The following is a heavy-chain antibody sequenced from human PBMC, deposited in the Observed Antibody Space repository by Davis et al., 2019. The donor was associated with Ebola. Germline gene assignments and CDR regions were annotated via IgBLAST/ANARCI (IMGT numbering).Heavy chain of an antibody. CDR1: GYTFTGYY. Sequence: ASVKVSCKASGYTFTGYYMHWVRQAPGQGLEWMGWINPNSGGTNYAQKFQGRVTMTRDTSISTAYMELSRLRSDDTAVYYCARDPSHVAGREPLDYWGQGTLVTVSS. V-gene: IGHV1-2*02. CDR3: ARDPSHVAGREPLDY. J-gene: IGHJ4*02. D-gene: IGHD1-14*01. CDR2: INPNSGGT.